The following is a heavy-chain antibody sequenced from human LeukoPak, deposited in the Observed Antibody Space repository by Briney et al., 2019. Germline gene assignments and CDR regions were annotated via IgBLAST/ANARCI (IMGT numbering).Heavy chain of an antibody. CDR1: GGSISSSSYY. V-gene: IGHV4-39*07. CDR3: ARDARYYDSSGSGGY. D-gene: IGHD3-22*01. J-gene: IGHJ4*02. CDR2: IYYSGST. Sequence: PSETLSLTCTVSGGSISSSSYYWGWIRQPPGTGLEWIGSIYYSGSTYYNPSLKSRVTISVDTSKNQFSLKLSSVTAADTAVYYCARDARYYDSSGSGGYWGQGTLVTVSS.